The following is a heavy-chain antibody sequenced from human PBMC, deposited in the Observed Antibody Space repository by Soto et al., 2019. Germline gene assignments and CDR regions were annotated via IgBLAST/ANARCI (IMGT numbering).Heavy chain of an antibody. CDR1: GFTFSSYA. Sequence: QVQLVESGGGVVQPGRSLRLSCAASGFTFSSYAMHWVRQAPGKGLEWVAVISYDGSNKYYADSVKGRFPISRDNSKNTLYLQMNSLRAEDTAVYYCARNGLSVLTGYYDAFDIWGQGTMVTVSS. CDR3: ARNGLSVLTGYYDAFDI. D-gene: IGHD3-9*01. J-gene: IGHJ3*02. CDR2: ISYDGSNK. V-gene: IGHV3-30-3*01.